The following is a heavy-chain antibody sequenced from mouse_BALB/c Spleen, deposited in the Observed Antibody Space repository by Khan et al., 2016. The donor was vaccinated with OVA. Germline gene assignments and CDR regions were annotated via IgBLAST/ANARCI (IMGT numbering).Heavy chain of an antibody. CDR1: GYTFTNYG. CDR3: ARRKSYWYFDG. J-gene: IGHJ1*01. V-gene: IGHV9-3-1*01. Sequence: QIQLVQSGPELKKPGETVKISCKASGYTFTNYGMNWVKQAPGKGLKWMGWINTYTGEPTYADDFKGRFAFSLETSASTASLQITNLNSEDTATYCCARRKSYWYFDGGGAGTTVTVSA. CDR2: INTYTGEP.